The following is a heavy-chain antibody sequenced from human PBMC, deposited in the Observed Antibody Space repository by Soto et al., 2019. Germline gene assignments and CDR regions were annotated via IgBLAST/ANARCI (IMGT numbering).Heavy chain of an antibody. D-gene: IGHD6-19*01. Sequence: GGSLRLSCAASGFTFSSYSMNWVRQAPGKGLEWVSYISSSSSTIYYADSVKGRFTISRDNAKNSLYLQMNSLRAEDTAVYYCATNTGYSSGWYEGTFDYWGQGTLVTVSS. J-gene: IGHJ4*02. CDR2: ISSSSSTI. CDR1: GFTFSSYS. CDR3: ATNTGYSSGWYEGTFDY. V-gene: IGHV3-48*01.